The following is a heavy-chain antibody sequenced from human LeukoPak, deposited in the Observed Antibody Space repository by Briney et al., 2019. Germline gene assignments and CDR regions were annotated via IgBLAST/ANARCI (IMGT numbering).Heavy chain of an antibody. J-gene: IGHJ6*03. CDR1: GGTFSSYA. Sequence: SVKVSCKASGGTFSSYAISWGREGPGQGLEWRGGIIPIFGAANYAQKFQGRVTITTDESTRTAYMELSSLRSEDPAVYYCARAGRDGYNIPSYYYYYMDVWGKGTTVTVSS. CDR3: ARAGRDGYNIPSYYYYYMDV. CDR2: IIPIFGAA. D-gene: IGHD5-24*01. V-gene: IGHV1-69*05.